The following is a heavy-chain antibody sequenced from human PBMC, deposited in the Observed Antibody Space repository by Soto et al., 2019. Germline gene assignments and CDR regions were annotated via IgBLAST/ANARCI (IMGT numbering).Heavy chain of an antibody. CDR3: ARAETGDPNSYYGMDV. D-gene: IGHD7-27*01. CDR2: INPSGGST. Sequence: QVQLVQSGAEVKKPGASVKVSCKASGYTFTSYYMHWVRQAPGQGLEWMGIINPSGGSTSYAQKFQGRVTMTRDTSTTTGYMELSSLRSEDTAVYYCARAETGDPNSYYGMDVWGQGTTVTVSS. J-gene: IGHJ6*02. CDR1: GYTFTSYY. V-gene: IGHV1-46*01.